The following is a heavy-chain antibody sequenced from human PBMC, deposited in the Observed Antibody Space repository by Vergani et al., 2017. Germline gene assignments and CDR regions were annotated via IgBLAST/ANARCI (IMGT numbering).Heavy chain of an antibody. CDR3: AKVGGYGEGFDY. CDR1: GFTFSSYA. CDR2: ISGSGGST. J-gene: IGHJ4*02. Sequence: EVQLLESGGGLVQPGGSLRLSCAASGFTFSSYAMSWVRQAPGKGLEWVSAISGSGGSTYYADSVKGRFTISRDNSKNTLYLQMNRLRAEDTAVYYCAKVGGYGEGFDYWGQGTLVTVSS. D-gene: IGHD4-17*01. V-gene: IGHV3-23*01.